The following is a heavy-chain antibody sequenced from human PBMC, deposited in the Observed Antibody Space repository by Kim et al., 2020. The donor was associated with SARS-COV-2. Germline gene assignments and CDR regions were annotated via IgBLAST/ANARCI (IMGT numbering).Heavy chain of an antibody. V-gene: IGHV1-46*01. Sequence: ASVKVSCKASGYTFTSYYMHWVRQAPGQGLEWMGIINPSGGSTSYAQKFQGRVTMTRDTSTSTVYMELSSLRSEDTAVYYCARGGAFGGPTGDWFDPWGQGTLVTVSS. D-gene: IGHD3-16*01. CDR1: GYTFTSYY. CDR3: ARGGAFGGPTGDWFDP. CDR2: INPSGGST. J-gene: IGHJ5*02.